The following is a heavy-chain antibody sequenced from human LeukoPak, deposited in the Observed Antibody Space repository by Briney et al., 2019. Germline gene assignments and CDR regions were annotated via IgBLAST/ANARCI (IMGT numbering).Heavy chain of an antibody. D-gene: IGHD3-16*02. V-gene: IGHV3-20*04. CDR3: ARDLSYDYVWGSYRPNWFDP. CDR2: INWNGGST. J-gene: IGHJ5*02. Sequence: GGSLRLSCAASGFTFDDYGMSWVRRAPGKGLEWVSGINWNGGSTGYADSVKGRFTISRDNAKNSLYLQMNSLRAEDTALYYCARDLSYDYVWGSYRPNWFDPWGQGTLVTVSS. CDR1: GFTFDDYG.